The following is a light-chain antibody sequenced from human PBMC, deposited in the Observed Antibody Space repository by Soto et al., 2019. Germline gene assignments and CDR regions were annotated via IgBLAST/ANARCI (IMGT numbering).Light chain of an antibody. CDR1: QRVSSY. CDR3: QQRTHWPLT. V-gene: IGKV3-11*01. Sequence: EIVLAQTRAAVSRAAGGSSSRWWRASQRVSSYLAWYQQRPGQAPRLLIYGGSSRATGIPARFSGSGFGTHLTLTIGRLKPEDFAVYSCQQRTHWPLTFRGGTKVDIK. CDR2: GGS. J-gene: IGKJ4*02.